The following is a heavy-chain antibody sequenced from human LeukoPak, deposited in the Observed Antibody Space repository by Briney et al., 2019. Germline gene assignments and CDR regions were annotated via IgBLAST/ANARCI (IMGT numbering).Heavy chain of an antibody. V-gene: IGHV4-61*02. Sequence: PSETLSLTCTVSGDSISSGSYYWSWIRQPAGKGLEWIGRIYSNGDTKFNPSLKSRVTISLDTSKNQFSLKLSSATAADTAVYYCASRHSKXQPYYYYMDIWGKGTTVTVSS. J-gene: IGHJ6*03. CDR2: IYSNGDT. CDR3: ASRHSKXQPYYYYMDI. D-gene: IGHD6-13*01. CDR1: GDSISSGSYY.